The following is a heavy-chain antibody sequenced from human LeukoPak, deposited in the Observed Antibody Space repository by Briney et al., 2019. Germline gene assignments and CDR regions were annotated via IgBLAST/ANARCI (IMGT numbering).Heavy chain of an antibody. CDR3: ARGAVVVPAARAAGFDP. D-gene: IGHD2-2*01. V-gene: IGHV4-34*01. Sequence: SETLSLTCAVYGGSFSGYYWSWIRQPPGTGLEWIGEINHSGSTNYNPSLKSRVTISVDTSKTQFSLKLSSVTAADTAVYYCARGAVVVPAARAAGFDPWGQGTLVTVSS. CDR2: INHSGST. CDR1: GGSFSGYY. J-gene: IGHJ5*02.